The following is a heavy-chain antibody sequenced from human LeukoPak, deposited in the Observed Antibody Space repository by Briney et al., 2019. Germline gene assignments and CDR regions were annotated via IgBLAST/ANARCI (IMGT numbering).Heavy chain of an antibody. J-gene: IGHJ3*02. V-gene: IGHV4-39*02. D-gene: IGHD5-18*01. CDR2: INDSGGT. CDR3: ARLGGYSYGYSGAFEI. CDR1: GGSISSSVYY. Sequence: SESLSLTCTVSGGSISSSVYYWGWMRQPPGKGLEWVVRINDSGGTYHNPAINSRVSISVDTTKKHFSLRLSSVTAADTAVYYCARLGGYSYGYSGAFEIWGQGTMVTVSS.